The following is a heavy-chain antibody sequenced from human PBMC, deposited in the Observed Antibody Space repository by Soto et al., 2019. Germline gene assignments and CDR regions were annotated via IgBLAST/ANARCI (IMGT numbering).Heavy chain of an antibody. CDR3: ARDRPTSSIRARDYYYAMDV. V-gene: IGHV1-18*01. Sequence: ASVKVSCKASGYTFITYGISWVRQAPGQGLEWMGWTSSYNGNTNYAQKLQGRVTMTTDTSTTTACMELRSLRSDDTAVYYCARDRPTSSIRARDYYYAMDVWG. CDR1: GYTFITYG. J-gene: IGHJ6*02. D-gene: IGHD6-6*01. CDR2: TSSYNGNT.